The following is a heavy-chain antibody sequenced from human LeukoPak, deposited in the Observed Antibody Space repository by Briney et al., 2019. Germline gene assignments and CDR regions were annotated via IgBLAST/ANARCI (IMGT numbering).Heavy chain of an antibody. D-gene: IGHD3-3*01. CDR3: ARGRFDFWSGYSAADVFDP. J-gene: IGHJ5*02. CDR2: INHSGST. CDR1: GGSFSGYY. V-gene: IGHV4-34*01. Sequence: SETLSLTCAVYGGSFSGYYWSWIRQPPGKGLEWIGEINHSGSTNYNPSLKSRVTISVDTSKNQFSLKLGSVTAADTAVYYCARGRFDFWSGYSAADVFDPWGQGTLVTVSS.